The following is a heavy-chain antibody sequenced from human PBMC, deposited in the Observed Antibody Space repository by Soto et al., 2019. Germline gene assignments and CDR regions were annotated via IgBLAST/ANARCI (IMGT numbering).Heavy chain of an antibody. V-gene: IGHV1-69*06. CDR1: GGSFSSYA. J-gene: IGHJ4*02. Sequence: SVKVSCKASGGSFSSYAISWVRQAPGQGLQWMGGIIPISGTPTYAQKFQGRVTITADRSTTTAYMELNNLRSEDTAVYYCALGSVTLDFWGQGTLVTVS. CDR3: ALGSVTLDF. CDR2: IIPISGTP.